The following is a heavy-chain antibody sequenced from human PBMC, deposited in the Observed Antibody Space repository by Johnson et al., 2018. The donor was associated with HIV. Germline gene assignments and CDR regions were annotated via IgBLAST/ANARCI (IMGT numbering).Heavy chain of an antibody. CDR1: GFTFSSYD. J-gene: IGHJ3*02. Sequence: VQLVESGGGVVQPGGSLRLSCAASGFTFSSYDMHWVRQATGKGLEWVSAIGTAGDTYYPGSVKGRFTISRENAKNSLYLQMNSLRTEDTALYYCAKEGGNDYGDEVGFAFDIWGQGTMVTVSS. V-gene: IGHV3-13*01. CDR2: IGTAGDT. CDR3: AKEGGNDYGDEVGFAFDI. D-gene: IGHD4-17*01.